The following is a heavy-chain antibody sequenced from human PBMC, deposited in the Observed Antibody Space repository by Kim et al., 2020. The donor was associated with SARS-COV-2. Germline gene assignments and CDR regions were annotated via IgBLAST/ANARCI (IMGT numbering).Heavy chain of an antibody. CDR3: VFGATTFGYYFDY. D-gene: IGHD1-26*01. CDR1: GYSFTSYW. V-gene: IGHV5-10-1*01. Sequence: GESLQISCKGSGYSFTSYWISWVRQMPGKGLEWMGRIDPSDSYTNYSPSFQGHVTISADKSISTAYLQWSSLKASDTAMYYCVFGATTFGYYFDYWGQGTLVTVSS. J-gene: IGHJ4*02. CDR2: IDPSDSYT.